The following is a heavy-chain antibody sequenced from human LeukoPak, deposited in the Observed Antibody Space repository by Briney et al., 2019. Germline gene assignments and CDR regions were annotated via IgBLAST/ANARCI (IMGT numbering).Heavy chain of an antibody. CDR1: GGTFSSYA. D-gene: IGHD5-18*01. CDR2: IIPIFGTA. Sequence: ASVKVSCKASGGTFSSYAISWVRQAPGQGLEWMGGIIPIFGTANYAQKFQGRVTITADKSTGTAYMELSSLRSEDTAVYYCASGYSYGHYYWGQGTLVTVSS. V-gene: IGHV1-69*06. J-gene: IGHJ4*02. CDR3: ASGYSYGHYY.